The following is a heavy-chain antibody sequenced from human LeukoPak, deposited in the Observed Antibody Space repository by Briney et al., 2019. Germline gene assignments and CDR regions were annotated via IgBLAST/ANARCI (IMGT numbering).Heavy chain of an antibody. CDR2: IGAGGSKT. CDR1: GFTFSSFA. V-gene: IGHV3-21*01. D-gene: IGHD4-17*01. Sequence: GGSLRLSCAASGFTFSSFAMSWVRQAPGKGLEWVSIIGAGGSKTYYADSVKGRFTISRDNAKNSLYLQMNSLRAEDTAVYYCARATDGDYVPYWGQGTLVTVSS. J-gene: IGHJ4*02. CDR3: ARATDGDYVPY.